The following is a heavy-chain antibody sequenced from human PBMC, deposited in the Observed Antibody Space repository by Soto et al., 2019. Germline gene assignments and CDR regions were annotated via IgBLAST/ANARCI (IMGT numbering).Heavy chain of an antibody. J-gene: IGHJ5*02. CDR1: GFTFSSYC. D-gene: IGHD5-12*01. CDR3: ARVVIGGYGWFDL. CDR2: INSDGSST. V-gene: IGHV3-74*01. Sequence: GGSLRLSCAASGFTFSSYCMHWVRQAPGKGLEWVSRINSDGSSTSYADSVKGRFTISRDNAKNTLYLQMNRLRAEDTAVDYSARVVIGGYGWFDLWGQGTLVTVSS.